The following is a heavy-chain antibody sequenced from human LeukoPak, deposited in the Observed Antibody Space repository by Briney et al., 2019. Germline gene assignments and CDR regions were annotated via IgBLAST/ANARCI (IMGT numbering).Heavy chain of an antibody. CDR1: GYTLTELS. CDR2: IHPEDGET. V-gene: IGHV1-24*01. Sequence: ASVKVSCKVSGYTLTELSIHWVRQAPGKGREWMGGIHPEDGETVYSPKFQGRVTMTEDTSTDTAHLVLRGLRSEDTAVYFCAAVSGSYTLLDCWGQGTPVTVSS. D-gene: IGHD1-26*01. J-gene: IGHJ4*02. CDR3: AAVSGSYTLLDC.